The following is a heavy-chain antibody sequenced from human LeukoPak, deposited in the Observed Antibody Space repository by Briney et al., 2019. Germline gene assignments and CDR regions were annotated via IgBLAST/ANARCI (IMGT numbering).Heavy chain of an antibody. CDR2: IIPIFGTA. J-gene: IGHJ4*02. V-gene: IGHV1-69*13. CDR1: GYTFTSYD. D-gene: IGHD5-24*01. Sequence: EASVKVSCKASGYTFTSYDINWVRQATGQGLEWMGGIIPIFGTANYAQKFQGRVTITADESTSTAYMELSSLRSEDTAVYYCARGRPWLQLPFDYWGQGTLVTVSS. CDR3: ARGRPWLQLPFDY.